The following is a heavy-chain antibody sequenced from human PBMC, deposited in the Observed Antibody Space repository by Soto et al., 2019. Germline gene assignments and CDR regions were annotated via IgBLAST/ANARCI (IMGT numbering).Heavy chain of an antibody. D-gene: IGHD3-10*01. V-gene: IGHV1-69*01. CDR1: GGTFSSYA. J-gene: IGHJ4*02. CDR2: IIPIFGTA. CDR3: ARVVSYYGSGSYYNGRAYYFDY. Sequence: SVTVSCKASGGTFSSYAISWVRQAPVQGLEWMGGIIPIFGTANYAQKFQGRVTITADESTSTAYMELSSLRSEETAVYYCARVVSYYGSGSYYNGRAYYFDYWGQGTLVTVSS.